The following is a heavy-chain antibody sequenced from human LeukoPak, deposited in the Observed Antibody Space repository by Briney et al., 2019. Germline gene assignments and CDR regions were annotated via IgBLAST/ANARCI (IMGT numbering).Heavy chain of an antibody. CDR1: EFTFRTYA. CDR3: AKDRRIAVAGTFYYYGMDV. CDR2: IGGSGATT. D-gene: IGHD6-19*01. V-gene: IGHV3-23*01. Sequence: GGSLRLSCVVSEFTFRTYAMSWVRQAPGKGLEWVAGIGGSGATTYYGDSVKGRFTISRDNSKNTLYLQMNSLRAEDTAVYYCAKDRRIAVAGTFYYYGMDVWGQGTTVTVSS. J-gene: IGHJ6*02.